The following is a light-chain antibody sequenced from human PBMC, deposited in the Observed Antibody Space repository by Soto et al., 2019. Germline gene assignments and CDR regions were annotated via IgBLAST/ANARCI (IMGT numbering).Light chain of an antibody. Sequence: IVLTQSPGTLSLSPGERASLSCRASQTVSSDYLAWYQQKPGQAPRLLIYGASTRATGIPDRIRGSGSGTDFTLTISRLEPEDFAVYYCQQYGSSPTFGQGTKVDIK. CDR1: QTVSSDY. J-gene: IGKJ1*01. CDR3: QQYGSSPT. CDR2: GAS. V-gene: IGKV3-20*01.